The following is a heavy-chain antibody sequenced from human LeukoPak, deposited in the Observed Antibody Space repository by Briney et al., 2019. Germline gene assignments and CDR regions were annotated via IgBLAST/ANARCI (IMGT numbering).Heavy chain of an antibody. CDR1: GFTFDDYA. V-gene: IGHV3-9*01. D-gene: IGHD5-12*01. CDR2: ISWNSGSI. CDR3: AKTLYSGYDYYFDY. Sequence: PGRSLRLSCTAPGFTFDDYAMHWVRQAPGKGLEWVSGISWNSGSIGYADSVKGRFTISRDNAKNSLYLQMNSLRAEDTALYYCAKTLYSGYDYYFDYWGQGTLVTVSS. J-gene: IGHJ4*02.